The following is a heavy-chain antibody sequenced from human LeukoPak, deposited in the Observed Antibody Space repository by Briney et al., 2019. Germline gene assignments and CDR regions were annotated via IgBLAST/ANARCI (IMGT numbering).Heavy chain of an antibody. CDR1: GGSFSGYY. V-gene: IGHV4-59*10. J-gene: IGHJ6*03. CDR3: ARVAKRHYYYYYMDV. D-gene: IGHD2-15*01. CDR2: IYTSGST. Sequence: SETLSLTCAVYGGSFSGYYWSWIRQPAGKGLEWIGRIYTSGSTNYNPSLKSRVTISVDTSKNQFSLKLSSVTAADTAVYYCARVAKRHYYYYYMDVWGKGTTVTVSS.